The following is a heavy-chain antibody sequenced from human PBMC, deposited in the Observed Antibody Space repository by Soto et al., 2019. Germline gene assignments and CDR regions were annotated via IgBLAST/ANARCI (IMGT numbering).Heavy chain of an antibody. CDR3: ARDRNRFDP. CDR1: GGSIISYY. J-gene: IGHJ5*02. V-gene: IGHV4-59*01. Sequence: SETLSLTCTVSGGSIISYYWSWIRQPPGKGLEWIGYIYYSGSTNYNPSLKSRVTISVDTSKNQFSLKLSSVTAADTAVYYCARDRNRFDPWGQGTLVTVSS. CDR2: IYYSGST.